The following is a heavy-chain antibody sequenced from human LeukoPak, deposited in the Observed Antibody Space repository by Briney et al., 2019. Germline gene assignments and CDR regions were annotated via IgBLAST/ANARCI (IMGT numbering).Heavy chain of an antibody. D-gene: IGHD2-15*01. Sequence: GGSLRLSCAASGFIFNSYAMHWVRQAPGRGLEYVSAITSSGNNIFYADSVKGRFTISRDNSKNTLYLQMNSLRAEDTAVYYCASPVVVVAAGWFDPWGQGTLVTVSS. J-gene: IGHJ5*02. CDR3: ASPVVVVAAGWFDP. V-gene: IGHV3-64*02. CDR2: ITSSGNNI. CDR1: GFIFNSYA.